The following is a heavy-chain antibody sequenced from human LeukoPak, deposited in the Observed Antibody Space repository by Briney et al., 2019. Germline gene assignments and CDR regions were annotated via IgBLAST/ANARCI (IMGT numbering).Heavy chain of an antibody. D-gene: IGHD3-16*02. V-gene: IGHV1-8*03. CDR3: ARGPRYRRHGEFVD. J-gene: IGHJ4*02. CDR2: MNPNSGNT. Sequence: VASVKVSCKASGYTFTSYDINWVRQATGQGLEWMGWMNPNSGNTGYAQKFQGRVTITRNTSISTAYMELSSLRSEDTAVYYCARGPRYRRHGEFVDWGQGTLVTVSS. CDR1: GYTFTSYD.